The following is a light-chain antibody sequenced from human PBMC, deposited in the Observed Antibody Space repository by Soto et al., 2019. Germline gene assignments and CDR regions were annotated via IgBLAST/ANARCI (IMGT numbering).Light chain of an antibody. J-gene: IGKJ5*01. V-gene: IGKV3-20*01. CDR1: QSITNNY. Sequence: ETVLTQSPGTLSLSPGERATLSCRASQSITNNYLAWYQQKTGQAPRLLIYGASSRVTGIPDRFSGSGSGTDFTLTISRLEPEDFAVYCCQQYRTSPITFGQGTRLEIK. CDR2: GAS. CDR3: QQYRTSPIT.